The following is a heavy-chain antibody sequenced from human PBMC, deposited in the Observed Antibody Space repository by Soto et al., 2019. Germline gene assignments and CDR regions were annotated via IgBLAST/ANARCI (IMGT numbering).Heavy chain of an antibody. CDR1: GGTFSSYA. J-gene: IGHJ6*02. V-gene: IGHV1-69*13. D-gene: IGHD3-9*01. Sequence: GASVKVSCKASGGTFSSYAISWVRQAPGQGLEWMGGIIPIFGTANYAQKFQGRVTITADESTSTAYMELSSLRSEDTAVYYCARDLGDILTGYRTYYYYYGMDVWGQGTTVTVYS. CDR3: ARDLGDILTGYRTYYYYYGMDV. CDR2: IIPIFGTA.